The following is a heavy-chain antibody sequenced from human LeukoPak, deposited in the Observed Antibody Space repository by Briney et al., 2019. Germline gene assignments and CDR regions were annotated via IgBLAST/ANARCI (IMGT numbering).Heavy chain of an antibody. V-gene: IGHV1-58*02. D-gene: IGHD1-26*01. CDR3: AAISVGATNGFDY. CDR1: GFTFTSSA. J-gene: IGHJ4*02. Sequence: ASVKFSCKASGFTFTSSAMQWVRQARGQRLEWIGWIVVGSGNTNYAQKFQERVTITRDMSTSTAYMEMSSLRSEDTAVYYCAAISVGATNGFDYWGQGTLVTVSS. CDR2: IVVGSGNT.